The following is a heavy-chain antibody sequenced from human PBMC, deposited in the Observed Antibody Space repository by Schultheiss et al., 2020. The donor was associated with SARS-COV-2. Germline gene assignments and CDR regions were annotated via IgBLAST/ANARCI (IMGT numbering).Heavy chain of an antibody. CDR2: ISSSSSYI. V-gene: IGHV3-21*01. D-gene: IGHD4-23*01. Sequence: GGSLRLSCAASGFTFSSYSMNWVRQAPGKGLEWVSSISSSSSYIYYADSVKGRFTISRDNAKNSLYLQMNSLRAEDTAVYYCARARYGGNSVVDYWGQGTLVTVSS. J-gene: IGHJ4*02. CDR3: ARARYGGNSVVDY. CDR1: GFTFSSYS.